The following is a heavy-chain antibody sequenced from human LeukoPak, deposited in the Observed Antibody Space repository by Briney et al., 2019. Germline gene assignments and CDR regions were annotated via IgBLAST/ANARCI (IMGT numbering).Heavy chain of an antibody. V-gene: IGHV1-69*13. D-gene: IGHD3-22*01. J-gene: IGHJ4*02. CDR2: IIPIFGTA. CDR1: GGTFSSYA. CDR3: ARKAQYYDSSGLQPPFYDY. Sequence: ASVKVSCKASGGTFSSYAISWVRQAPGQGLEWMGGIIPIFGTANYAQKFQGRVTITADESTSTAYMELSSLRSEDTAVYYCARKAQYYDSSGLQPPFYDYWGQGTLVTVSS.